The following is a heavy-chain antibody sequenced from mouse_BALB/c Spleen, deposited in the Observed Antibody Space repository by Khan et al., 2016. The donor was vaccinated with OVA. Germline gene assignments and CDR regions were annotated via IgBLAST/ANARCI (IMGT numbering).Heavy chain of an antibody. CDR2: IGSGGSS. Sequence: EVELVESGGGLVKPGGSLKCSCAASGFTFSRHPMSWVRQSPEKRLEWVASIGSGGSSYYPDSVKGRFTISRDNARNILYLQMSSRRADDSAIYYCARVNGSTGVDYWGQGTTLTVSS. V-gene: IGHV5-6-5*01. CDR3: ARVNGSTGVDY. CDR1: GFTFSRHP. D-gene: IGHD1-1*01. J-gene: IGHJ2*01.